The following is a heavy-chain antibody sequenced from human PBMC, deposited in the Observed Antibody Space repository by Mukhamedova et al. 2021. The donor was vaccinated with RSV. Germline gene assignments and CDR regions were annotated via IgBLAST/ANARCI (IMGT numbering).Heavy chain of an antibody. J-gene: IGHJ3*02. CDR3: ARLMYYDFWSGIGAFDI. D-gene: IGHD3-3*01. CDR1: MGSYY. Sequence: MGSYYWSWIRQPPGKGLEWIGYIYYSGSTNYNPSLKSRVTISVDTSKNQFSLKLSSVTAADTAVYYCARLMYYDFWSGIGAFDIWG. CDR2: IYYSGST. V-gene: IGHV4-59*08.